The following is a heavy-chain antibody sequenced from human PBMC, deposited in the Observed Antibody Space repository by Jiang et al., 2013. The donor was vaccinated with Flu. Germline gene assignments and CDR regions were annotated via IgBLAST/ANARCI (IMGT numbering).Heavy chain of an antibody. CDR3: ARDRHVSYYYNYYGMDV. V-gene: IGHV3-33*01. CDR2: IWYDGSNK. CDR1: GFSFSYSA. Sequence: VQLVESGGGVVQPGRSLRLSCAASGFSFSYSAMHWVRQAPGKGLEWVALIWYDGSNKLYVDSVKGRFTISRDNSKNTLFLQMNSLRAEDTAVYYCARDRHVSYYYNYYGMDVWGQ. D-gene: IGHD3-10*02. J-gene: IGHJ6*02.